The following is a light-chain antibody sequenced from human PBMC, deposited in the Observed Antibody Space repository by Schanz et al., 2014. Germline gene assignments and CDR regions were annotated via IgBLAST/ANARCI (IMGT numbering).Light chain of an antibody. CDR3: SSYTSSSTLFV. CDR2: DVS. V-gene: IGLV2-14*01. J-gene: IGLJ1*01. CDR1: SSDVGGYHY. Sequence: QSALTQPASVSGSPGQSITISCTGTSSDVGGYHYVSWYQQHPGKAPKLMICDVSNRPSGVSNRFSGSKSGNTASLTISGLQAEDEADYYCSSYTSSSTLFVFGTGTKLTVL.